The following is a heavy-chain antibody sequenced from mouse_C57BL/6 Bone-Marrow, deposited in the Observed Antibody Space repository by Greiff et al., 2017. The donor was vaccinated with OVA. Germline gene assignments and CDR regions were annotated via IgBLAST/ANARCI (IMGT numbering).Heavy chain of an antibody. D-gene: IGHD2-4*01. Sequence: QVQLQQSGAELARPGASVKLSCKASGYTFTSYGISWVKQRPGQGLEWIGDIYPGSGSTNYNEKFKSKATLTVDTSSSTAYMQLSSLTSEDSAVYYCAREHDYDWFAYWGQGTLVTVSA. V-gene: IGHV1-55*01. J-gene: IGHJ3*01. CDR1: GYTFTSYG. CDR2: IYPGSGST. CDR3: AREHDYDWFAY.